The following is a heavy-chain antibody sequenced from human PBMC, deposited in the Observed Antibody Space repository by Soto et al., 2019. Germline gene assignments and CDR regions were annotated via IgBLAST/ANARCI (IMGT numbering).Heavy chain of an antibody. V-gene: IGHV3-74*01. J-gene: IGHJ4*02. Sequence: EVQLVESGGGLVQPGGSLRLSCGASGFTFSSYWMHWVRQTPGKGLVWVARVNTDETRTSYADSVKGRFTVSRDNAKNTLYLQMNSLRAEDTAVYYSARVLNGQWYFDYWGQGTQVTVSS. CDR2: VNTDETRT. D-gene: IGHD6-19*01. CDR3: ARVLNGQWYFDY. CDR1: GFTFSSYW.